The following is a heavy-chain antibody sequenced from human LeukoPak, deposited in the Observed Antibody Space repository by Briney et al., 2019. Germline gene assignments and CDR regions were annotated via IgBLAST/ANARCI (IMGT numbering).Heavy chain of an antibody. J-gene: IGHJ4*02. CDR1: GFTFSSYE. CDR3: AREELWFGESPLVDY. V-gene: IGHV3-48*03. Sequence: GGSLRLSCAASGFTFSSYEMNWVRQAPGKGLEWVSYISSSGSTIYYADSVKGRFTISRDNAKNSLYLQMNSLRAEGTAVYYCAREELWFGESPLVDYWGQGTLVTVSS. D-gene: IGHD3-10*01. CDR2: ISSSGSTI.